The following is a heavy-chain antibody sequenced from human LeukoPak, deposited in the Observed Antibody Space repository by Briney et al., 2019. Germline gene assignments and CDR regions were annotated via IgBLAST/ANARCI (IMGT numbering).Heavy chain of an antibody. Sequence: SETLSLTCTVSGGSISSYYWSWIRQPPGKGLEWVGYTYYSGSTNYNPSLKRRVTISVETSKNQFSLKLSSVPAADTAVYYCARSSYSSSPFDFDYWGQGTLVTVSS. V-gene: IGHV4-59*01. CDR1: GGSISSYY. J-gene: IGHJ4*02. CDR2: TYYSGST. CDR3: ARSSYSSSPFDFDY. D-gene: IGHD6-6*01.